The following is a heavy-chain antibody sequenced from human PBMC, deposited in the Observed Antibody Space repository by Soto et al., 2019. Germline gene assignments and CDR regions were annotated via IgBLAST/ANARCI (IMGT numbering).Heavy chain of an antibody. CDR1: GFTFSRSA. D-gene: IGHD6-13*01. Sequence: GGSLRLSCAASGFTFSRSAIHWVRQAPGNGLEWVALISSDGSHTSYADSVKGRATISRDNAANTVYLLMNSLRAEDTAVYYCAKDQGSSWYEIDYWGQGTLVTVSS. J-gene: IGHJ4*02. CDR2: ISSDGSHT. CDR3: AKDQGSSWYEIDY. V-gene: IGHV3-30-3*01.